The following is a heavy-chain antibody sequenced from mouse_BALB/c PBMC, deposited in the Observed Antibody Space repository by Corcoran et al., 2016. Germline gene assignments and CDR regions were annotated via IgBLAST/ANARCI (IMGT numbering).Heavy chain of an antibody. CDR3: ARYGNSWFAY. D-gene: IGHD2-1*01. CDR2: IDPANGNT. J-gene: IGHJ3*01. Sequence: EGQLQQSGAELVKPGASVKLACTAPGFNIKDTYMHWVKQRPEQGLEWIGRIDPANGNTKYDPKFQGKATITADTSSNTAYLQLSSLTSEDTAVYYCARYGNSWFAYWGQGTLVTVSA. CDR1: GFNIKDTY. V-gene: IGHV14-3*02.